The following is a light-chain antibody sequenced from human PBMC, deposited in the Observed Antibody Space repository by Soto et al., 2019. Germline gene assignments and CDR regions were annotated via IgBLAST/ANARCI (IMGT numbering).Light chain of an antibody. Sequence: AIQLTQAPSSRSASVGDRVTITCRASQDIRGALAWYQQKPGKPPKLLIFDVSSLQSGVPSRFSGSGSGTDFTLTISSLQPEDFATYYCQQLNTYPITFGQGTRLEIK. V-gene: IGKV1-13*02. CDR1: QDIRGA. CDR2: DVS. J-gene: IGKJ5*01. CDR3: QQLNTYPIT.